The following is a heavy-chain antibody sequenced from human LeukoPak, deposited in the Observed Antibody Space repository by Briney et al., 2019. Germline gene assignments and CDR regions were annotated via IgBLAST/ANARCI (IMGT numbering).Heavy chain of an antibody. CDR3: ASDQRYAFDY. V-gene: IGHV3-48*02. CDR2: IRTSSEGANYA. D-gene: IGHD3-9*01. CDR1: GFSFTDYP. J-gene: IGHJ4*02. Sequence: PGGSLRLSCATSGFSFTDYPMNWVRQAPGKGLEWVSNIRTSSEGANYAYYADSVNDRVTISRDDAKNTLYLHMNSLRDDDTAVYYCASDQRYAFDYWGQGILVTVSS.